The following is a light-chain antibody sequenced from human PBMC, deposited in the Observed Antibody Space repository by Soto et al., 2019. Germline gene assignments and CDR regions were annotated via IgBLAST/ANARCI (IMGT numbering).Light chain of an antibody. CDR1: QNIVTC. CDR3: QETYSIPIT. J-gene: IGKJ5*01. CDR2: ESS. V-gene: IGKV1-39*01. Sequence: DVQMTQSPSSLSASVGDRVTITCRASQNIVTCLNWYQQKPGKAPKLLIYESSNLQSGVSSRFSGSGSETDFTLTISSLQPEDSATYFCQETYSIPITFGQGTRLEIK.